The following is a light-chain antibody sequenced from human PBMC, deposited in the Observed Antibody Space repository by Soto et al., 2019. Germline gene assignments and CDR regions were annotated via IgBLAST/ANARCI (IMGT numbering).Light chain of an antibody. CDR1: QSVSSN. V-gene: IGKV3-20*01. Sequence: EIVLTQSPGTLSLSPGERATLSCRASQSVSSNLAWYQQKPGQAPRLFISGASSRATGIPDRFSGSGSETDFTLTISRLEPEDFAVYYCQQYGSSPPTFGQGTKVDNK. J-gene: IGKJ1*01. CDR2: GAS. CDR3: QQYGSSPPT.